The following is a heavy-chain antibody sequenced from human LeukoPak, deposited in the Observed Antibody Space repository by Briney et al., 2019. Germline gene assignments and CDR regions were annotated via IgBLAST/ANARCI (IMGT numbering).Heavy chain of an antibody. J-gene: IGHJ4*02. CDR1: GFTFSSYA. V-gene: IGHV3-23*03. D-gene: IGHD2-21*01. CDR2: LYSGGST. Sequence: GGSLRLSCAASGFTFSSYAMSWVRQAPGKGLEWVSVLYSGGSTYSPDSVKGRFTISRDNSKNTLYLQMNSLRVEDTAVYYCARGGDASPFDCWGQGTMVTVSS. CDR3: ARGGDASPFDC.